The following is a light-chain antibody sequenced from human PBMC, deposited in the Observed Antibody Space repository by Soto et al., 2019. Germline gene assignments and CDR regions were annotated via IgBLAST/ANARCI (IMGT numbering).Light chain of an antibody. V-gene: IGKV3-15*01. CDR3: QQYNHWPPLT. Sequence: EIVMTQSPATLSVSPGERATLSCRASQSVGRNLAGYQQKPGQAPRLLIYGASTRPTGTPARFSGSGSGTEFTLTISSLQSEDFAIYSCQQYNHWPPLTFGGGTKVEIK. J-gene: IGKJ4*01. CDR2: GAS. CDR1: QSVGRN.